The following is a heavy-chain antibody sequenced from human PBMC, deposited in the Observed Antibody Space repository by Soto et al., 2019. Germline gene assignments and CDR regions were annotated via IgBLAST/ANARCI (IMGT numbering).Heavy chain of an antibody. J-gene: IGHJ3*02. CDR1: GYTFTSYG. V-gene: IGHV1-18*01. Sequence: ASVKVSCKASGYTFTSYGISWVRQAPGQGLEWMGWISAYNGNTNYAQKLQGRVTMTTDTSASTAYMELRSLRSDDTAVYYCARDRLLWFGEKDAFDIWGQGTMVTVSS. CDR2: ISAYNGNT. CDR3: ARDRLLWFGEKDAFDI. D-gene: IGHD3-10*01.